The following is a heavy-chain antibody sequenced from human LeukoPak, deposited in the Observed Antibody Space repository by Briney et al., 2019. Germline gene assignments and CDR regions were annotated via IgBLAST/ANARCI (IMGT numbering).Heavy chain of an antibody. Sequence: SETLSLTCTVSGYSISSGYYWGWIRQPPRKGLEWIGSIYHSGSTYYNPSLKSRVTISVDTSKNQFSLKLSSVTAADTAVYYCARINAGILTGYYYFDYWGQGTLVTVSS. CDR1: GYSISSGYY. CDR3: ARINAGILTGYYYFDY. J-gene: IGHJ4*02. CDR2: IYHSGST. V-gene: IGHV4-38-2*02. D-gene: IGHD3-9*01.